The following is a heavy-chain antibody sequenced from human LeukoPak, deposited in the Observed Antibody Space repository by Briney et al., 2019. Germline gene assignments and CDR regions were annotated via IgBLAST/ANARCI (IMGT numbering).Heavy chain of an antibody. CDR3: ARGLRGIDY. Sequence: ASVKVSCKASGGTFSSYAISWVRQAPGQGLEWMGRINPNSGGTNYAQKFQGRVTMTRDTSISTAYMELSRLRSDDTAVYYCARGLRGIDYWGQGTLVTVSS. D-gene: IGHD3-16*01. V-gene: IGHV1-2*06. CDR1: GGTFSSYA. CDR2: INPNSGGT. J-gene: IGHJ4*02.